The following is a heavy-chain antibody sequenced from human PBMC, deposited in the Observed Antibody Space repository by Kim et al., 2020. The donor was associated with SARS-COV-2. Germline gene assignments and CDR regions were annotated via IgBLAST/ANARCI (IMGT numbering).Heavy chain of an antibody. J-gene: IGHJ6*02. V-gene: IGHV4-34*01. CDR2: INHSGST. Sequence: SETLSLTCAVYGGSFSGYHWSWIRQPPGKGLDWIGEINHSGSTNYNPSLKSRVTISVDTSKNQFSLKLRSVTAADSAVYYCVRGRAGVVPGPILGIGPHYDYYVMDVWGQGTTVTVSS. D-gene: IGHD2-2*02. CDR3: VRGRAGVVPGPILGIGPHYDYYVMDV. CDR1: GGSFSGYH.